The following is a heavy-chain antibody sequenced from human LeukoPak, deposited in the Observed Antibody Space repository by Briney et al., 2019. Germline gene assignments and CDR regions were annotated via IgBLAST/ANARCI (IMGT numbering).Heavy chain of an antibody. D-gene: IGHD6-13*01. J-gene: IGHJ4*02. CDR3: AKVGVLPGIAAAGGLDY. CDR2: ISGSGGST. Sequence: GGSLRLSCAASGFTFSSYAMSWVRQAPGKGLEWVSAISGSGGSTYYAGSVKGRFTSSRDDSKNTLYLQMNSLRAEDTAVYYCAKVGVLPGIAAAGGLDYWGQGTLVTVSS. CDR1: GFTFSSYA. V-gene: IGHV3-23*01.